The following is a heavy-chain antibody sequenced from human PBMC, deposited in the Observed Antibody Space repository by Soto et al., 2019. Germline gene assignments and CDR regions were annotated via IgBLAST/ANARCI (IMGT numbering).Heavy chain of an antibody. D-gene: IGHD2-15*01. CDR2: INQDGSEK. CDR1: GFTYISYW. CDR3: ARRDICYYGLDV. V-gene: IGHV3-7*03. J-gene: IGHJ6*02. Sequence: GGSQRLSCAASGFTYISYWMSWVRQAPGKGLEWVANINQDGSEKYYVDSVKGRFTVSRDNAKNSLFLQMNSLRAEDTAVYYCARRDICYYGLDVWGQGTTVTVSS.